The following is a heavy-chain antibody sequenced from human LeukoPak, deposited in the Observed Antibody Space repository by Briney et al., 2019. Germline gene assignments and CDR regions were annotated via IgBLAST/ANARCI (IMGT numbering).Heavy chain of an antibody. CDR3: AGISYSVARPVEN. D-gene: IGHD5-18*01. V-gene: IGHV3-23*01. CDR2: ISAGGDTT. Sequence: GGSVPLSCAASGFTFSSYAMSWVRQAPGKGLEWVPAISAGGDTTYTADSVRGRFTLSRGNSKNTLYLQMNTLTAEDTALYYCAGISYSVARPVENWGQGTLVTVTA. CDR1: GFTFSSYA. J-gene: IGHJ1*01.